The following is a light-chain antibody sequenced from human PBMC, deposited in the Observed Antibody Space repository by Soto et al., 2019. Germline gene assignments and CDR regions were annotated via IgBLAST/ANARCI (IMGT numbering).Light chain of an antibody. Sequence: DIQMTQSPSSLSASVGDRVTITCRASQSISSYLNWYQQKPGKAPKLLIYAASSLQSGVPSRFSGSGSGTDFTLTISSLQSEDFALYYCQQYSNWPRGTFGQGTKLQIK. CDR3: QQYSNWPRGT. CDR2: AAS. CDR1: QSISSY. V-gene: IGKV1-39*01. J-gene: IGKJ2*01.